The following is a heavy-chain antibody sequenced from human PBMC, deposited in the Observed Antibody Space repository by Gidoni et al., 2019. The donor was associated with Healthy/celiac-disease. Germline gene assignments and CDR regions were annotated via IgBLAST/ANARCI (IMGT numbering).Heavy chain of an antibody. Sequence: QVQLQQWGAGLLKPSETLSLTCAVYGGSFSGYYWSWIRHPPGKGLEWIGEINHSGSTNYNPSLKSRVTISVDTSKNQFSLKLSSVTAADTAVYYCARAGNKIAVAGYYFDYWGQGTLVTVSS. CDR1: GGSFSGYY. D-gene: IGHD6-19*01. CDR3: ARAGNKIAVAGYYFDY. V-gene: IGHV4-34*01. CDR2: INHSGST. J-gene: IGHJ4*02.